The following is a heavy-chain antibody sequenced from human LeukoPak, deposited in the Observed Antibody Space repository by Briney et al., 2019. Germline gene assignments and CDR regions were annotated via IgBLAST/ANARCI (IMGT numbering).Heavy chain of an antibody. D-gene: IGHD3-10*01. CDR1: GFTFSSYW. CDR2: IKQDGSAK. V-gene: IGHV3-7*01. CDR3: ARGPHSSDYYGSGSYYQYFDY. J-gene: IGHJ4*02. Sequence: GGSLRLSCAASGFTFSSYWMSWVRQAPGKGLEWVANIKQDGSAKYYVDSVKGRFTISRDNAKNSLYLQMNSLRAEDTAVYYCARGPHSSDYYGSGSYYQYFDYWGQGTLVTVSS.